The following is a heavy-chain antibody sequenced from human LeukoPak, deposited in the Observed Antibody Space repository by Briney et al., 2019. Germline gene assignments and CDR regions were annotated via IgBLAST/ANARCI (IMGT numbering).Heavy chain of an antibody. CDR2: INHSGST. J-gene: IGHJ4*02. CDR3: ARRSSYYGSGKPFDY. V-gene: IGHV4-39*07. Sequence: PSETLSLTCTVSGGSISSSSYYWGWIRQPPGKGLEWIGEINHSGSTNYNPSLKSRVTISVDTSKNQFSLKLSSVTAADTAVYYCARRSSYYGSGKPFDYWGQGTLVTVSS. D-gene: IGHD3-10*01. CDR1: GGSISSSSYY.